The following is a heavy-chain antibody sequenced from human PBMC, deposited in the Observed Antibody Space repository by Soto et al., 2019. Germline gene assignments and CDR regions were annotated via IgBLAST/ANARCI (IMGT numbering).Heavy chain of an antibody. V-gene: IGHV3-11*01. CDR2: ISSSGSTI. CDR1: GFTFSDYY. J-gene: IGHJ6*03. CDR3: ARSVLDKALSYMDV. Sequence: QVQLVESGGGLVKPGGSLRLSCAASGFTFSDYYMSWIRQAPGKGLEWVSYISSSGSTIYYADSVKGRFTSSRDNAKNSLYLKMNSLRAEDTAVYYCARSVLDKALSYMDVWGKGTTVTVSS.